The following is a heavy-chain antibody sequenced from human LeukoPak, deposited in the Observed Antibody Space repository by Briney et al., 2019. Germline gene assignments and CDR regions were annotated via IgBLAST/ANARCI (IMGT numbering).Heavy chain of an antibody. V-gene: IGHV4-34*01. Sequence: SETLSLTCAVSGGSISSGGYYWSWIRQPPGKGLEWIGEINHSGSTNYNPSLKSRVTISVDTSKSQFSLKLSSVTAADTAVYYCARAVGYCSSTSCYPGDYFDYWGQGTLVTVSS. CDR2: INHSGST. CDR1: GGSISSGGYY. J-gene: IGHJ4*02. D-gene: IGHD2-2*01. CDR3: ARAVGYCSSTSCYPGDYFDY.